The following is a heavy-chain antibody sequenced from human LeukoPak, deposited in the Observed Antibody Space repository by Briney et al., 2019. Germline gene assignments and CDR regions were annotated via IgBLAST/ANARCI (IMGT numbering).Heavy chain of an antibody. D-gene: IGHD5-24*01. Sequence: HPGGTLRLSCAASGFTFDSYGMNWVRQAPGKGLEWVSGISGSGVYTYYADSVKGRFTISRDNSRNTLYLVMNSLRVDDTAVYYCAKAVALATISVDIWGQGTMVTVSS. CDR1: GFTFDSYG. CDR2: ISGSGVYT. V-gene: IGHV3-23*01. J-gene: IGHJ3*02. CDR3: AKAVALATISVDI.